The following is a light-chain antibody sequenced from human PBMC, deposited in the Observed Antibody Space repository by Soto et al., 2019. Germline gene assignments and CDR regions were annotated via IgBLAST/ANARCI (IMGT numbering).Light chain of an antibody. Sequence: DIQITQSTSTLSASVGDRVTITCRASQSITIWLAWYQQKPGKAPKLLIYAASTLQSGVPSRFSGSGSGTDFTLTISCLQSEDFATYYCQQYYSYPWTFGQGTKV. V-gene: IGKV1-5*01. J-gene: IGKJ1*01. CDR3: QQYYSYPWT. CDR1: QSITIW. CDR2: AAS.